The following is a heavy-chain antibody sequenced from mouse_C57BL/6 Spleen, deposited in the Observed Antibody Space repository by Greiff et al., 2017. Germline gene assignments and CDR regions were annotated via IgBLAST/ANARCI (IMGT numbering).Heavy chain of an antibody. CDR2: IRNKANGYTT. CDR3: ARPGSLYYYAMDY. Sequence: EVKLMESGGGLVQPGGSLSLSCAASGFTFTDYYMSWVRQPPGKALEWLGFIRNKANGYTTEYSASVKGRFTISRDNSQSILYLQMNALRAEDRATYYCARPGSLYYYAMDYWGQGTSVTVSS. V-gene: IGHV7-3*01. J-gene: IGHJ4*01. CDR1: GFTFTDYY. D-gene: IGHD6-1*01.